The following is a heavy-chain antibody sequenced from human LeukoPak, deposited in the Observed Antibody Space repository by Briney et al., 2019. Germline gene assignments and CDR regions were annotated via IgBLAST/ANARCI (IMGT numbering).Heavy chain of an antibody. D-gene: IGHD2-8*01. CDR2: ISSSSSYI. V-gene: IGHV3-21*01. CDR3: AREWSAKDAHFDY. CDR1: GFTFSSYT. Sequence: GGSLRLSCAASGFTFSSYTMNWVRQAPGKGLEWVSSISSSSSYIYYADSLKGRFTISRDNAKNTLYLQMNSLRAEDTAVYYCAREWSAKDAHFDYWGQGTLVTVSS. J-gene: IGHJ4*02.